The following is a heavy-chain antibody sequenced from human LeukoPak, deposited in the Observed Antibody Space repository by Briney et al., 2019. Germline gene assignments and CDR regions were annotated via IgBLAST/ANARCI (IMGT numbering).Heavy chain of an antibody. Sequence: ASVKVSCKASGGTFSSYAISWVRQAPGQGLEWMGGIIPIFGTANYAQKFQGRVTITTDEFTSTAYMELSSLRSEDTAVYYCAGDGYYDFWSGPNWFDPWGQGTLVTVSS. CDR3: AGDGYYDFWSGPNWFDP. CDR1: GGTFSSYA. V-gene: IGHV1-69*05. CDR2: IIPIFGTA. D-gene: IGHD3-3*01. J-gene: IGHJ5*02.